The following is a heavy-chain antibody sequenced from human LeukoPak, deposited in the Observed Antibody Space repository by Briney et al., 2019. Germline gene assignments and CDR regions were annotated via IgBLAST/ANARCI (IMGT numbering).Heavy chain of an antibody. V-gene: IGHV3-30*04. CDR1: GFTFSNYA. J-gene: IGHJ4*02. D-gene: IGHD6-19*01. CDR3: ARLKAVAGMNLPPDY. Sequence: GRSLRLSCAASGFTFSNYAMHWVRQAPGKELEWVALISYDGSNRDYADSVKGRFTISRDDSKNTLYLQMNSLRAEDTAVYYCARLKAVAGMNLPPDYWGQGTLVTVSS. CDR2: ISYDGSNR.